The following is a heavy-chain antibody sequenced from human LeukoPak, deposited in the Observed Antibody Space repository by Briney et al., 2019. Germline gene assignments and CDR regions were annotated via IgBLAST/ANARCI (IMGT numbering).Heavy chain of an antibody. CDR3: AKGEDYGDSLDY. J-gene: IGHJ4*02. D-gene: IGHD4-17*01. Sequence: GGSLRLSCAASGFTFSSYAMSWVRQAPGKELEWVSAISGSGGSTYYADSVKGRFTISRDNSKNTLYLQMNSLRAEDTAVYYCAKGEDYGDSLDYWGQGTLVTVSS. CDR2: ISGSGGST. CDR1: GFTFSSYA. V-gene: IGHV3-23*01.